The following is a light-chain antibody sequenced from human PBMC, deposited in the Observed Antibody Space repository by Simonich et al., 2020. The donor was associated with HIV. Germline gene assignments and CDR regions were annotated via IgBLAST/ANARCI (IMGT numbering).Light chain of an antibody. CDR3: SSYTSSRSVI. CDR1: ISDVGSYNY. CDR2: DVN. J-gene: IGLJ2*01. V-gene: IGLV2-14*02. Sequence: QSALTQPASVSGSPGQSITISCTGIISDVGSYNYVSWYQHHPGQAPKLMIYDVNKRPSGVSTRFSGSKSGYTASLTISGLQAEDEADYYCSSYTSSRSVIFGGGTKLTVL.